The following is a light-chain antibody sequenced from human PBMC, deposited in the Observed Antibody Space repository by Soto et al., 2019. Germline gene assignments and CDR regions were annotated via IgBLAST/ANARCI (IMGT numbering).Light chain of an antibody. Sequence: DIVMTQAPDSLAVSLGERATINCKSSQSGLYSSNTKNYLAWDQKKAGQPPKLLIYWASTRESGVPDRFSGSGSGTDCTLTISILQAEDVAVYYCQQYYSTPPYTVGQGTKLEIK. CDR2: WAS. J-gene: IGKJ2*01. CDR1: QSGLYSSNTKNY. V-gene: IGKV4-1*01. CDR3: QQYYSTPPYT.